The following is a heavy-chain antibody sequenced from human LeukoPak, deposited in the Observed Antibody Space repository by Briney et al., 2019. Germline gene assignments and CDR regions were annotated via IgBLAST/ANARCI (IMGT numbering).Heavy chain of an antibody. D-gene: IGHD3-10*01. V-gene: IGHV1-46*03. Sequence: ASVKVSCKAFGYGVTSYYIHWVRQAPGQGLEWMGIINPSVGGTTYARKFQGRVTMTRDTSTSTVYMELSSLRSEDTAVYYCARHGSGRNYPAGGRVDYWGPGTLVTVSS. CDR2: INPSVGGT. CDR1: GYGVTSYY. CDR3: ARHGSGRNYPAGGRVDY. J-gene: IGHJ4*02.